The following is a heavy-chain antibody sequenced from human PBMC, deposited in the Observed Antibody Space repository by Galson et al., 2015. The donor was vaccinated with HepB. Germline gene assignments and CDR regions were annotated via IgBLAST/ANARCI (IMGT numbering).Heavy chain of an antibody. CDR3: ARGFLDYNSCGYYPEDYFNY. CDR1: GGTFSSYA. J-gene: IGHJ4*02. Sequence: SVKVSCKASGGTFSSYAISWVRQAPGQGLEWMGGIIPIFGTANYAQKFQGSVTITADESTSTAYMELSSLRSEDTAVYYCARGFLDYNSCGYYPEDYFNYGGWGALVALSA. V-gene: IGHV1-69*13. CDR2: IIPIFGTA. D-gene: IGHD3-22*01.